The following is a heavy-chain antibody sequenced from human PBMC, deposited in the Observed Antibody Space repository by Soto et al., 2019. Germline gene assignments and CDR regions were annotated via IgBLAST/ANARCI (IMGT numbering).Heavy chain of an antibody. CDR2: ISSSSSTI. J-gene: IGHJ4*02. V-gene: IGHV3-48*01. Sequence: EVQLVESGGGLVQPGGSLRLSCAASGFTFSSYSMNWVRQAPGKGLEWVSYISSSSSTIYYADSVKGRFTISRDNAKNSLYLQMNSLRAEDTAVYYCARTPPYYGDYGEVDYWGQGTLVTVSS. CDR3: ARTPPYYGDYGEVDY. CDR1: GFTFSSYS. D-gene: IGHD4-17*01.